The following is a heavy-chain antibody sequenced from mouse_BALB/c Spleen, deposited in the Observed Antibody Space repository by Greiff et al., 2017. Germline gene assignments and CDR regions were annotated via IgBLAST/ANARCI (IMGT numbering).Heavy chain of an antibody. CDR1: GYSITSDYA. D-gene: IGHD2-3*01. J-gene: IGHJ2*01. V-gene: IGHV3-2*02. CDR3: ARDGYYPNFDY. CDR2: ISYSGST. Sequence: EVKLQESGPGLVKPSQSLSLTCTVTGYSITSDYAWNWIRQFPGNKLEWMGYISYSGSTSYNPSLKSRISITRDTSKNQFFLQLNSVTTEDTATYYCARDGYYPNFDYWGQGTTLTVSS.